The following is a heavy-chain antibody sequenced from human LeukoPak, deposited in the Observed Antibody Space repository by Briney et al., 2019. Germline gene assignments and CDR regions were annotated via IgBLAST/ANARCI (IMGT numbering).Heavy chain of an antibody. CDR1: GGSISSSSYY. J-gene: IGHJ4*02. Sequence: SETLSLTCTVSGGSISSSSYYWGWIRQPPGKGLEWIGSIYYSGSTYYNPSLKSRVTISVDTSKNQFSLKLSSVTAADTAVYYCARDTGITIFGVVRGSFDYWGQGTLVTVSS. CDR3: ARDTGITIFGVVRGSFDY. D-gene: IGHD3-3*01. CDR2: IYYSGST. V-gene: IGHV4-39*07.